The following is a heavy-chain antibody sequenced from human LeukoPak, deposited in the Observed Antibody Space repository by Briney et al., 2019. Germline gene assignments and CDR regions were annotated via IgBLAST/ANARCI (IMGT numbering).Heavy chain of an antibody. CDR1: GYTFTSYA. J-gene: IGHJ5*02. V-gene: IGHV7-4-1*02. D-gene: IGHD2-15*01. Sequence: GASVKVSCKASGYTFTSYAMNRVRQAPGQGLGWLGWINTNTGNPTYAQGFTGRFVFSLDTSVSTTYLQISSLKAEDTAVYSCARGRYCSGGSCYLGWFDPWGQGTLVTVSS. CDR3: ARGRYCSGGSCYLGWFDP. CDR2: INTNTGNP.